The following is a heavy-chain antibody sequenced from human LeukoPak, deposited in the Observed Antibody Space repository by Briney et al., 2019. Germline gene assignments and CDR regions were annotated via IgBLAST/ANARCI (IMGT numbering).Heavy chain of an antibody. CDR2: ISSSGRDT. Sequence: GGSLRLSCAASGFTLSKFAMSWVRQAPGKGPEWVSTISSSGRDTYYADSVKGRFTVSRDNSKNTLFLQMNSLRAEDTALYYCAKGSLGSWYFFDYWGQGTLVTVSS. J-gene: IGHJ4*02. CDR3: AKGSLGSWYFFDY. CDR1: GFTLSKFA. D-gene: IGHD6-13*01. V-gene: IGHV3-23*01.